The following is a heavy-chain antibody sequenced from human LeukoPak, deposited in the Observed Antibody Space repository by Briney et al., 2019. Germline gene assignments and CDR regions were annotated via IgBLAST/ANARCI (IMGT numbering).Heavy chain of an antibody. J-gene: IGHJ4*02. D-gene: IGHD3-3*01. CDR1: GFTFSSYA. CDR3: AGGGGGPAAYYDFWSGSTPPYLFFDY. CDR2: ISGSGGST. Sequence: PGGSLRLSCAASGFTFSSYAMSWVRQAPGKGLEWVSAISGSGGSTYYADSVKGRFTISRDNSKNTLYLQMNSLRAEDTAVYYCAGGGGGPAAYYDFWSGSTPPYLFFDYWGQGTLVTVSS. V-gene: IGHV3-23*01.